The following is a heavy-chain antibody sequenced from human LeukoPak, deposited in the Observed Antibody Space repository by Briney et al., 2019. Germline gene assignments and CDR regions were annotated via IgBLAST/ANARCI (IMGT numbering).Heavy chain of an antibody. J-gene: IGHJ3*02. CDR2: INPSGGST. CDR3: ARDDGPPMGYYDSSGYPTDAFDI. CDR1: GGTFSSYA. D-gene: IGHD3-22*01. V-gene: IGHV1-46*01. Sequence: ASVKVSCKASGGTFSSYAISWVRQAPGQGLEWMGIINPSGGSTSYAQKFQGRVTMTRDTSTSTVYMEPSSLRSEDTAVYYCARDDGPPMGYYDSSGYPTDAFDIWGQGTMVTVSS.